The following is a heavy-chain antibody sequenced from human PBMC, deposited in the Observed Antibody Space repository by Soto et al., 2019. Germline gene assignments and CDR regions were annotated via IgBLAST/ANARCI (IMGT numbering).Heavy chain of an antibody. CDR1: GFTFSTYW. V-gene: IGHV3-7*04. Sequence: LRLSCAASGFTFSTYWMSWVRQAPGKGLEWVANIKQDGSEKWYVDSVKGRFTNSRDNAKNSFYLQMNSLRAEDTALFYCAWGDYYDSSGPFSDAFDIWGQGTMVTVSS. CDR3: AWGDYYDSSGPFSDAFDI. D-gene: IGHD3-22*01. CDR2: IKQDGSEK. J-gene: IGHJ3*02.